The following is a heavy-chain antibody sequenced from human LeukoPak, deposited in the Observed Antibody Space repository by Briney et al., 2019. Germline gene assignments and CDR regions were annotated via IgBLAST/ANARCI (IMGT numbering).Heavy chain of an antibody. Sequence: GSLRLSCAASGFTFSSYAMHWVRQAPGKGLEWVAFIRSDGSNKYYADSVKGRFTISRDNSKNTLYLQMNSLRPEDTAVYYCVTDKRGLGYCSSTSCFAYYFDYWGQGTLVTVSS. D-gene: IGHD2-2*01. CDR1: GFTFSSYA. J-gene: IGHJ4*02. V-gene: IGHV3-30*02. CDR2: IRSDGSNK. CDR3: VTDKRGLGYCSSTSCFAYYFDY.